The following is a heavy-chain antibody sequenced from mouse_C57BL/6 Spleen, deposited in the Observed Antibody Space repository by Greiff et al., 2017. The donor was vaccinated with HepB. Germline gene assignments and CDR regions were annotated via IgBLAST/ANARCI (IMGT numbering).Heavy chain of an antibody. V-gene: IGHV14-4*01. D-gene: IGHD1-1*01. CDR2: IDPENGDT. Sequence: EVQLQQSGAVLVRPGASVKLSCTASGFNFTDDYMHWVKQRPEQGLEWIGWIDPENGDTEYASKFQGKATITADTSSNTAYLQLSSLTSEDTAVYYCTTAEDSTTVVNPFDYWGQGTTLTVSS. CDR3: TTAEDSTTVVNPFDY. CDR1: GFNFTDDY. J-gene: IGHJ2*01.